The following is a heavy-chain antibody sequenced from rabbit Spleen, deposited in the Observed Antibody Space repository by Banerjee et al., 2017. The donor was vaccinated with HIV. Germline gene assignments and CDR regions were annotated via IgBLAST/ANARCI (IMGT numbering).Heavy chain of an antibody. J-gene: IGHJ6*01. CDR1: GFTLSDYF. CDR2: IAGSSSGFT. Sequence: QSLEESGGDLVKPGASLTLTCTASGFTLSDYFMCWVRQAPGKGLEWISCIAGSSSGFTYSATWAKGRFTCSKTSSTTVTLQMTSLTVADTATYFCARDTGTSFSTYGMDLWGQGTLVTVS. CDR3: ARDTGTSFSTYGMDL. V-gene: IGHV1S40*01. D-gene: IGHD7-1*01.